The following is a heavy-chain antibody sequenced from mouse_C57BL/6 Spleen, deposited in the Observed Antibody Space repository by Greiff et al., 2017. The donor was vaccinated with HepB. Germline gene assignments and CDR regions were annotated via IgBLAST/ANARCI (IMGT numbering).Heavy chain of an antibody. J-gene: IGHJ2*01. CDR3: AREGRPLFDY. CDR1: GYTFTSYW. V-gene: IGHV1-69*02. Sequence: QVQLQQPGAELVKPGASVKLSCKASGYTFTSYWMHWVKQRPGQGLEWIGDIDPSDSETNYNQKFKGKATLTVDKSSSTAYMQLSSLTSEDSAVYDCAREGRPLFDYWGQGTTLTVSS. CDR2: IDPSDSET. D-gene: IGHD6-1*01.